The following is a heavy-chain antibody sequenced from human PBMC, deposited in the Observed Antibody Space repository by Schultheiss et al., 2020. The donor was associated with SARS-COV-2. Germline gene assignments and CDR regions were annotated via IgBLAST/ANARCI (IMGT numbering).Heavy chain of an antibody. D-gene: IGHD6-13*01. CDR2: INSDGSAS. V-gene: IGHV3-74*01. Sequence: GGSLRLSCAASGFTFSSYSMNWVRQIPGKGLVWVSRINSDGSASSYADSVKGRFTVSRDNAGNTLYLQMNNLRVEDTAIYYCARARAEQHLPFSWGPIPHPTTWFDPWGQGTLVTVSS. CDR1: GFTFSSYS. J-gene: IGHJ5*02. CDR3: ARARAEQHLPFSWGPIPHPTTWFDP.